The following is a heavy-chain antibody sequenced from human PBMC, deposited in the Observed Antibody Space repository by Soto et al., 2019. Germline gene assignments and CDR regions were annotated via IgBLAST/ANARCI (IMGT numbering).Heavy chain of an antibody. CDR2: IYYSGST. V-gene: IGHV4-59*01. CDR3: ERAKKYSAFDP. J-gene: IGHJ5*02. CDR1: GGSISSYY. D-gene: IGHD6-6*01. Sequence: PSETLSLTCTVSGGSISSYYWSWIRQPPGKGLEWIGYIYYSGSTNYNPSLKSRVTISVDTSKNQFSLKLSSVTAADTAVYYCERAKKYSAFDPWGQGTMVTVYS.